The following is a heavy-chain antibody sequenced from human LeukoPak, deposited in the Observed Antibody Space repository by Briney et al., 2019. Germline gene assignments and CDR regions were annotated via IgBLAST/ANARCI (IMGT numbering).Heavy chain of an antibody. V-gene: IGHV4-59*01. CDR3: ARGGVTTIAQYDY. CDR1: GGSISSYF. D-gene: IGHD5-12*01. CDR2: IFDSGTTNYNPST. J-gene: IGHJ4*02. Sequence: SETLSLTCTVSGGSISSYFGSWIRQPPGKGPEWIGYIFDSGTTNYNPSTNYNPSLKSRVTVSLDTSKNHFSLKLSSVTAADTAVYFCARGGVTTIAQYDYWGQGILVTVSS.